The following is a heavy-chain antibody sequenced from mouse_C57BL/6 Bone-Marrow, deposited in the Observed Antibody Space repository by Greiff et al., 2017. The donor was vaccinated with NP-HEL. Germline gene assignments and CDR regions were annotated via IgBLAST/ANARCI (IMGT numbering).Heavy chain of an antibody. CDR1: GYTFTSYW. CDR3: ARGSNDAMDY. J-gene: IGHJ4*01. V-gene: IGHV1-69*01. Sequence: QFQLQQPGAELVMPGASVKLSCKASGYTFTSYWMHWVKQRPGQGLEWIGEIDPSDSSPNYNQKFKGKSTLTVDKSSSTAYMQLSSLTSEDSAVYYCARGSNDAMDYWGQGTSVTVSS. D-gene: IGHD2-5*01. CDR2: IDPSDSSP.